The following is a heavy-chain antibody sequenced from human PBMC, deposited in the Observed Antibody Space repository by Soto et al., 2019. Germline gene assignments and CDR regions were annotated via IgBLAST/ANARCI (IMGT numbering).Heavy chain of an antibody. CDR2: ISSSSSYI. J-gene: IGHJ5*02. V-gene: IGHV3-21*01. CDR1: GFTFSSYS. CDR3: ARDDSSGYYYGINWFDP. D-gene: IGHD3-22*01. Sequence: EVQLVESGGGLVKPGGSLRLSCAASGFTFSSYSMNWVRQAPGKGLEWVSSISSSSSYIYYADSVKGRFTISRDNAKNSLYLQMNSPGAEDTAVYYCARDDSSGYYYGINWFDPWGQGTLVTVSS.